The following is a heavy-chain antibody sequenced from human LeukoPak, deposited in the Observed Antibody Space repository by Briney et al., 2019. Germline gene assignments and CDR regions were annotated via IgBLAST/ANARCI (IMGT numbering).Heavy chain of an antibody. D-gene: IGHD4-17*01. V-gene: IGHV3-23*01. CDR1: GFTFSSYA. J-gene: IGHJ4*02. Sequence: SGGSLRLSCAASGFTFSSYAMSWVRQAPGKGLEWVSSISGSGDNTYYADSVKDRFSISRDNSKTTVSLQMNSLRAEDTAVHYCAKGRGTAVTSAANYWGQGTLVTVSS. CDR2: ISGSGDNT. CDR3: AKGRGTAVTSAANY.